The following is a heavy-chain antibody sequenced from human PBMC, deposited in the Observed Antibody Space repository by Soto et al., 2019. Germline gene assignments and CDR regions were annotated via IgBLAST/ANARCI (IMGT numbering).Heavy chain of an antibody. D-gene: IGHD3-3*01. CDR1: GGSLSGYY. Sequence: QVQLQQRGAGLLKPSETLSLTCGVYGGSLSGYYWSWIRQLPGKGLEWIGEITPGGSAAYHPSLRRRAAISLDTSKNQIALEMNSVTVADTGVYYCARGGGWRWTPPWGQGTLVTVSS. CDR3: ARGGGWRWTPP. V-gene: IGHV4-34*01. J-gene: IGHJ4*02. CDR2: ITPGGSA.